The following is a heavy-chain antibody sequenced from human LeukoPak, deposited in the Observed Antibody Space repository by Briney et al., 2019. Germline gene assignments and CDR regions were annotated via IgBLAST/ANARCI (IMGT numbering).Heavy chain of an antibody. CDR1: GGSISSSSYY. V-gene: IGHV4-39*07. CDR2: IYYSGST. J-gene: IGHJ6*02. CDR3: ARGRGYCSGGSCYSGYYYGMDV. D-gene: IGHD2-15*01. Sequence: SETLSLTCTVSGGSISSSSYYWGWIRQPPGKGLEWIGSIYYSGSTYYNPSLKSRVTISVDTSKNQFSLKLSSVTAADTAVYYCARGRGYCSGGSCYSGYYYGMDVWGQGTTVTVSS.